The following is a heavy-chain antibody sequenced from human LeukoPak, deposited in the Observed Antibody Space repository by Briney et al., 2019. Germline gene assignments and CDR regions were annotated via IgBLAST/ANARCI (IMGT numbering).Heavy chain of an antibody. CDR2: INPNSGGT. CDR3: ARVSGYSSSWTVRDWFDP. Sequence: ASVKVSCKASGYTFTGYYMHWVRQAPGQGLEWMGWINPNSGGTNYAQKFQGRVTMTRDTSISTAYMELSRLRSDDTAVYYCARVSGYSSSWTVRDWFDPWGQGTLVTVSS. CDR1: GYTFTGYY. V-gene: IGHV1-2*02. J-gene: IGHJ5*02. D-gene: IGHD6-13*01.